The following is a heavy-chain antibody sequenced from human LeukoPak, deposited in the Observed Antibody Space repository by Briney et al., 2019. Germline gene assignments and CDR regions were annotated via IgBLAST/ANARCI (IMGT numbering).Heavy chain of an antibody. D-gene: IGHD3-10*01. J-gene: IGHJ4*02. CDR2: IYYSGST. V-gene: IGHV4-59*12. CDR3: ARWKYYYGSGPIFDY. CDR1: GGSISSYY. Sequence: SETLSLTCTVSGGSISSYYWSWIRQPPGKGLEWIGYIYYSGSTNYNPSLKSRVTISVDTSKNQFSLKLSSVTAADTAVYYCARWKYYYGSGPIFDYWGQGTLVTVSS.